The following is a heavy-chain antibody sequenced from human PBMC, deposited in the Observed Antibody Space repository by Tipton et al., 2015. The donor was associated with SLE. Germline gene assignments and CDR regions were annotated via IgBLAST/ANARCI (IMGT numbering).Heavy chain of an antibody. CDR3: GRRAAAYWYFDL. Sequence: TLSLTCTEDKEKISSSSYYWGWIRQPPGKGLEWIGTFYYSGNTYFNPSLKSRVTISVDTSKNQFSLELSSVTAADTAVYFCGRRAAAYWYFDLWGRGTLVTVSS. CDR2: FYYSGNT. J-gene: IGHJ2*01. CDR1: KEKISSSSYY. V-gene: IGHV4-39*07. D-gene: IGHD6-13*01.